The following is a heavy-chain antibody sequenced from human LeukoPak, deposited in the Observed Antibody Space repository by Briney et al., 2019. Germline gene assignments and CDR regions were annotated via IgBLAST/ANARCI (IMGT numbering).Heavy chain of an antibody. J-gene: IGHJ5*02. D-gene: IGHD6-19*01. Sequence: PGGSLRLSCAASGFTFTDHYMSWIRQAPGKGLEWISYISFSHHTNYADSVKGRFTISTDDARNSLFLQMNSLRAEDTAVYYCAREHSSVSSESKGYDLWGQGTLVTVSS. CDR2: ISFSHHT. V-gene: IGHV3-11*06. CDR3: AREHSSVSSESKGYDL. CDR1: GFTFTDHY.